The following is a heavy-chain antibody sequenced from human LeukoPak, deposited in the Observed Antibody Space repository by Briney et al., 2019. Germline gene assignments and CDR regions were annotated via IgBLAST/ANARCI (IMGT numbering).Heavy chain of an antibody. Sequence: GGSLRLSCAASGFTFSSYWMHWVRQAPGKGLVLVSRIASDGSTVYADSVKGRFTISRDNAKDTVYLQMNSLRVEDTAVYYCIGSGGWPGYWGQGTLVTVSS. D-gene: IGHD1-26*01. V-gene: IGHV3-74*01. CDR1: GFTFSSYW. J-gene: IGHJ4*02. CDR3: IGSGGWPGY. CDR2: IASDGST.